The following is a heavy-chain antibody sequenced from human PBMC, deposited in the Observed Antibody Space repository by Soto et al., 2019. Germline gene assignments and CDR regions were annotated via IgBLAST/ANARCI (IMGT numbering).Heavy chain of an antibody. V-gene: IGHV1-8*01. D-gene: IGHD4-17*01. CDR3: AIPRKNYGDPYYYYYYGMDV. CDR2: MNPNSGNT. J-gene: IGHJ6*02. Sequence: ASVKVSCKASGYTFTSYDMNWVRQATGQGLEWMGWMNPNSGNTGYAQKFQGRVTMTRNTSISTAYMELSSLRSEDTAVYYCAIPRKNYGDPYYYYYYGMDVWGQGTTVTVSS. CDR1: GYTFTSYD.